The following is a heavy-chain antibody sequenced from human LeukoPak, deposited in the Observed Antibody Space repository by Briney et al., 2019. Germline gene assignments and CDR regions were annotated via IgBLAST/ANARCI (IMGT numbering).Heavy chain of an antibody. CDR1: GGSISSGDYY. D-gene: IGHD2-2*01. J-gene: IGHJ4*02. V-gene: IGHV4-30-4*08. CDR3: ASEVPGDFFDY. Sequence: SQTLSLTCTVSGGSISSGDYYWSWIRQPPGKGLEWIGYIYYSGSTCYNPSLKSRVTISVDTSKNQFSLKLSSVTAADTAVYYCASEVPGDFFDYWGQGTLVTVSS. CDR2: IYYSGST.